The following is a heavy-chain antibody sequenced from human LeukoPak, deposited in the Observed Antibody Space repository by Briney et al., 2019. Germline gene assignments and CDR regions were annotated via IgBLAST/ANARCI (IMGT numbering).Heavy chain of an antibody. V-gene: IGHV3-30*01. CDR2: ISYDGSNK. CDR1: GFTFSSYA. J-gene: IGHJ4*02. Sequence: GGSLRLSCAASGFTFSSYAMHWVRQAPGKGLEWAAVISYDGSNKYYADSVKGRFTISRDNSKNTLYLQMNSLRAEDTAVYYCARATGEIAADAVDYWGQGTLVTVSS. CDR3: ARATGEIAADAVDY. D-gene: IGHD6-13*01.